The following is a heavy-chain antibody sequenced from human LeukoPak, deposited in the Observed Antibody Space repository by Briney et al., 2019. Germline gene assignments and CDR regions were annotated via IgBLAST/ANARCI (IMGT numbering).Heavy chain of an antibody. D-gene: IGHD2-2*01. CDR2: INPNSGGT. CDR3: ASDPGYCSSTSCYSGWFDP. J-gene: IGHJ5*02. CDR1: GYTFTGYY. Sequence: ASVKVSCKASGYTFTGYYMHWVRQAPGQGLEWMGWINPNSGGTNYVQKFQGRVTMTRDTSISTAYMELSRLRSDDTAVYYCASDPGYCSSTSCYSGWFDPWGQGTLVTVSS. V-gene: IGHV1-2*02.